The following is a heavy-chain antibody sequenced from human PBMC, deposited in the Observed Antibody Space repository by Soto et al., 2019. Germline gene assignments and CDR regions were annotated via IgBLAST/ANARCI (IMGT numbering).Heavy chain of an antibody. D-gene: IGHD1-1*01. J-gene: IGHJ6*03. V-gene: IGHV6-1*01. CDR3: ARGSWDDVTGHYYMDV. CDR1: GDSVSSNSAA. Sequence: QVQLQQSGPGLVKPSQTLSLTCDISGDSVSSNSAAWNWIRQTPSRGLEWLGRTYYRSKWYINYAVSVKSRITVNPVTSKNQFSPQLNSVTPEDTAVYYCARGSWDDVTGHYYMDVWGKGTTVTVSS. CDR2: TYYRSKWYI.